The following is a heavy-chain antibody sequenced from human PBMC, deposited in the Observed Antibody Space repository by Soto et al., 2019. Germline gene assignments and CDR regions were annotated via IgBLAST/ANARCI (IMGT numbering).Heavy chain of an antibody. CDR3: GGGADGRAPFQH. V-gene: IGHV3-33*08. J-gene: IGHJ1*01. D-gene: IGHD6-13*01. Sequence: PGGSLRLSCAASGFTFSNYAMHWVRRAPGKGLEWVAVISYDGSNEYYTDSVKGRFTISRDNSKNTLYLQMSSLKIEDTAVYYCGGGADGRAPFQHWSQGTLVTVSS. CDR1: GFTFSNYA. CDR2: ISYDGSNE.